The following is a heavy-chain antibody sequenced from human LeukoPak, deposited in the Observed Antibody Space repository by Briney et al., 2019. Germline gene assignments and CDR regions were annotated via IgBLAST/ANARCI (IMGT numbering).Heavy chain of an antibody. CDR1: GYTFTSYA. Sequence: ASVTVSCKASGYTFTSYAMHWVRQAPGQRLEWMGWINAGNGNTKYSQKFQGRVTITRDTSADTAYMELSSLRSEDTAVYYCARGGYGDYAFDYWGQGTLVTVSS. CDR3: ARGGYGDYAFDY. J-gene: IGHJ4*02. CDR2: INAGNGNT. D-gene: IGHD4-17*01. V-gene: IGHV1-3*01.